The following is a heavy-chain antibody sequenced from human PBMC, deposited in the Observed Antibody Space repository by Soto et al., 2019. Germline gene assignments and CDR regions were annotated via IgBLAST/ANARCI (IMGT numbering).Heavy chain of an antibody. CDR3: ARDVGVVVSATCFDY. J-gene: IGHJ4*02. V-gene: IGHV1-18*04. Sequence: QVQLVQSGAEVRAPGASVKVSCKASGYTFSTHGISWLRQDPGKGLEWIGQGLEYNGNTNYAQKFQGRVTMTTDTSTSTGYMELRSLRSDDPAIYYCARDVGVVVSATCFDYWGQVTLITVSS. D-gene: IGHD2-15*01. CDR2: GLEYNGNT. CDR1: GYTFSTHG.